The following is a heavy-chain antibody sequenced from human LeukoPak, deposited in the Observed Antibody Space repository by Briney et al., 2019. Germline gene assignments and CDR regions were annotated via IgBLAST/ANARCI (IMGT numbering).Heavy chain of an antibody. V-gene: IGHV1-18*01. CDR1: GYTFTIYG. CDR2: ISAYNGNT. CDR3: ARVPGWESSGYYDVPQPPDY. D-gene: IGHD3-22*01. Sequence: ASVKVSCKASGYTFTIYGISWVRQAPGQGLEWMGWISAYNGNTNYAQKLQGRVTMTTDTSTSTAYMELRSLRSDDTAVYYCARVPGWESSGYYDVPQPPDYWGQGTLVTVSS. J-gene: IGHJ4*02.